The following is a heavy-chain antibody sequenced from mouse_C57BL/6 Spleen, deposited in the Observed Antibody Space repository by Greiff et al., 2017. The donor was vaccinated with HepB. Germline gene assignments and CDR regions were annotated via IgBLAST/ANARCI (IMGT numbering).Heavy chain of an antibody. V-gene: IGHV1-53*01. CDR1: GYTFTSYW. D-gene: IGHD1-1*01. CDR3: ARKLTYYGSSHYYAMDY. J-gene: IGHJ4*01. CDR2: INPSNGGT. Sequence: VQLQQSGTELVKPGASVKLSCKASGYTFTSYWMHWVKQRPGQGLEWIGNINPSNGGTNYNEKFKSKATLTVDKSSCTAYMQLSSMTSADSAVYFCARKLTYYGSSHYYAMDYWGQGTSVTVSS.